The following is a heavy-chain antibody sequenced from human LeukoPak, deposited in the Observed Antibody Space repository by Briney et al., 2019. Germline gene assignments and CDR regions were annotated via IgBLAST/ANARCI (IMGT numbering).Heavy chain of an antibody. CDR3: ASLFSDRYYDSSGYYGYDAFDI. CDR2: IYSGGST. V-gene: IGHV3-53*01. CDR1: GFTVSSNY. D-gene: IGHD3-22*01. Sequence: GGSLRLSCAASGFTVSSNYMSWVRQAPGKGLEWVSVIYSGGSTYYADSVKGRFTISRDNSKNTLYLQMNSLRAEDTAVYYCASLFSDRYYDSSGYYGYDAFDIWGQGTMVTVSS. J-gene: IGHJ3*02.